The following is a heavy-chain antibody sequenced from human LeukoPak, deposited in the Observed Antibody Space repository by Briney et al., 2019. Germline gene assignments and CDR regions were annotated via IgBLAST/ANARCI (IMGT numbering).Heavy chain of an antibody. D-gene: IGHD5-18*01. CDR3: AREGGSGYSYGYYFDY. V-gene: IGHV1-69*05. J-gene: IGHJ4*02. CDR1: GGTFSSYA. CDR2: IIPNFGTA. Sequence: SVKVSCKASGGTFSSYAISWVRQAPGQGLEWMGGIIPNFGTANYAQKFQGRVTITTDESTSTAYMELSSLRSEDTAVYYCAREGGSGYSYGYYFDYWGQGTLVTVSS.